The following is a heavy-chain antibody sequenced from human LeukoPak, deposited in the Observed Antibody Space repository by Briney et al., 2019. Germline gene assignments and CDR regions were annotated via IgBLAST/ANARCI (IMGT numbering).Heavy chain of an antibody. V-gene: IGHV1-2*02. CDR1: GYTFTGYY. CDR3: ARGAYYYDSSGYYDDY. J-gene: IGHJ4*02. CDR2: INPNSGGT. Sequence: ASVKVSCKASGYTFTGYYMHWVRQAPGQGLEWMGWINPNSGGTNYAQKFQGRVTMTRDTSISTAYMELSRLRSDDTAVYYCARGAYYYDSSGYYDDYWAQGTLVTVSS. D-gene: IGHD3-22*01.